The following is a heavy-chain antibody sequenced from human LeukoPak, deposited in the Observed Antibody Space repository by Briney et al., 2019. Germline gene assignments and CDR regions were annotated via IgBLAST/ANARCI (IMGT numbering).Heavy chain of an antibody. J-gene: IGHJ3*02. D-gene: IGHD1-26*01. V-gene: IGHV1-69*05. CDR2: IIPIFGTA. CDR1: GYTFTSYY. Sequence: GASVKVSCKASGYTFTSYYMHWVRQAPGQGLEWMGRIIPIFGTANYAQKFQGRVTITTDESTSTAYMELSSLRSEDTAVYYCARVRWELRRISAFDIWGQGTMVTVSS. CDR3: ARVRWELRRISAFDI.